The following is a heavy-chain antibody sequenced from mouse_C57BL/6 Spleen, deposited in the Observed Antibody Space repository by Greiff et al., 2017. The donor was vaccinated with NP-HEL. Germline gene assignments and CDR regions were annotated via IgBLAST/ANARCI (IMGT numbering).Heavy chain of an antibody. V-gene: IGHV2-2*01. CDR3: ACQSYGSNSYYAMDY. J-gene: IGHJ4*01. Sequence: QVQLQQSGPGLVQPSQSLSITCTVSGFSLTSYGVHWVRQSPGKGLEWLGVIWSGGSTDYNAAFISRLSISKDNSKSQVFFKMNSLQADDTAIYYCACQSYGSNSYYAMDYWGQGTSVTVSS. CDR1: GFSLTSYG. CDR2: IWSGGST. D-gene: IGHD1-1*01.